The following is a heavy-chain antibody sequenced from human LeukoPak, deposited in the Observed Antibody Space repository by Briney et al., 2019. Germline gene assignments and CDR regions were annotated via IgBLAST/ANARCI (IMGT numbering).Heavy chain of an antibody. J-gene: IGHJ4*02. D-gene: IGHD3-10*01. V-gene: IGHV3-74*01. CDR2: INSDGSST. CDR3: ARAAYYYGSWSLGGAQYYFDY. CDR1: GFTFSSYW. Sequence: GGSLRLSCAASGFTFSSYWMHWVRQAPGKGLVWVSRINSDGSSTSYADSVKGRFTISRDNAKNTLYLQMNSLRAEDTAVYYCARAAYYYGSWSLGGAQYYFDYWGQGTLVTVSS.